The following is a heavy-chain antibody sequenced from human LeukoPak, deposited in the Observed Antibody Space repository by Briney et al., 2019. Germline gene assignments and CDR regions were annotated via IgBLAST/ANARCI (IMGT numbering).Heavy chain of an antibody. Sequence: ASVKVSCKASRDTFSIHAISWVRQAPGQGLEWIGGIIPIFGTANYAQKFQGRVTITADESTSTAYMELSSLRSEDTAVYYCARSVYYDILTGGPNWFAPWGQGTLVTVSS. CDR2: IIPIFGTA. CDR1: RDTFSIHA. J-gene: IGHJ5*02. CDR3: ARSVYYDILTGGPNWFAP. D-gene: IGHD3-9*01. V-gene: IGHV1-69*13.